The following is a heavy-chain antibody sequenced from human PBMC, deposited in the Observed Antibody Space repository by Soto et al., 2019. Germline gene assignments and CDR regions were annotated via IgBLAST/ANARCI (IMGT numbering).Heavy chain of an antibody. D-gene: IGHD6-13*01. J-gene: IGHJ4*02. V-gene: IGHV1-69*04. CDR2: IIPILGIA. CDR1: GGTFSSYT. Sequence: ASVKVSCKASGGTFSSYTISWVRQAPGQGLEWMGRIIPILGIANYAQKFQGRVTITADKSTSTAYMELSSLRSEDTAVYYCARDPGIAAAGTFDYWGQGTLVTVSS. CDR3: ARDPGIAAAGTFDY.